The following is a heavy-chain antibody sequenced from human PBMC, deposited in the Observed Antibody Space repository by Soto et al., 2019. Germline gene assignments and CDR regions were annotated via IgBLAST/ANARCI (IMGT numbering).Heavy chain of an antibody. Sequence: PGESLKISCKGSGYSFTSYWIDWVRQMPGKGLEWMGVIYPGDSDTRYSPSFQGQVTISADKSISTAYLQWSSLKASDTAMYYCARLNGGGCSGGSCWVDYWGQGTLVTVSS. D-gene: IGHD2-15*01. CDR3: ARLNGGGCSGGSCWVDY. V-gene: IGHV5-51*01. CDR2: IYPGDSDT. CDR1: GYSFTSYW. J-gene: IGHJ4*02.